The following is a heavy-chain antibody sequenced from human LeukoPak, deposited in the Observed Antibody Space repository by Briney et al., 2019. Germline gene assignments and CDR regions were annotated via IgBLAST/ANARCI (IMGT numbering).Heavy chain of an antibody. J-gene: IGHJ4*02. CDR2: IYHSGST. Sequence: PSETLSLTCTVSGGSISSGGYYWSWIRQHPGKGLEWIGYIYHSGSTYYNPSLKSRVTISVDTSKNQFSLKLSSVTAADTAAYYCARISMIVVVSSDQYYFDYWGQGTLVTVSS. CDR1: GGSISSGGYY. CDR3: ARISMIVVVSSDQYYFDY. D-gene: IGHD3-22*01. V-gene: IGHV4-31*03.